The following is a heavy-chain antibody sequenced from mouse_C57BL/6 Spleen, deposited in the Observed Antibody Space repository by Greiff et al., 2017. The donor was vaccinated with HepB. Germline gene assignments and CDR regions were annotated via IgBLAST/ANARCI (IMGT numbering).Heavy chain of an antibody. CDR2: IYPGSGST. D-gene: IGHD2-4*01. J-gene: IGHJ4*01. CDR1: GYTFTSYW. Sequence: QVQLQRPGAELVKPGASVKMSCKASGYTFTSYWITWVKQRPGQGLEWIGDIYPGSGSTNYNEKFKSKATLTVDTSSSTAYMQLSSLTSEDSAVYYCAREGLRRGLDAMDYWGQGTSVTVSS. CDR3: AREGLRRGLDAMDY. V-gene: IGHV1-55*01.